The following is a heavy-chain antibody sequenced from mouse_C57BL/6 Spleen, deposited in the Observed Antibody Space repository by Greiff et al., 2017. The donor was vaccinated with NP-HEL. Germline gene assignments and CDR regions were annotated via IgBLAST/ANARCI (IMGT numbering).Heavy chain of an antibody. V-gene: IGHV5-6*01. CDR2: ISSGGSYT. D-gene: IGHD2-2*01. Sequence: EVQVVESGGDLVKPGGSLKLSCAASGFTFSSYGMSWVRQTPDKRLEWVATISSGGSYTYYPDSVKGRFTISRDNAKNTLYLQMSSLKSEDTAMYYCARQGGYDERVFDYWGQGTTLTVSS. CDR3: ARQGGYDERVFDY. J-gene: IGHJ2*01. CDR1: GFTFSSYG.